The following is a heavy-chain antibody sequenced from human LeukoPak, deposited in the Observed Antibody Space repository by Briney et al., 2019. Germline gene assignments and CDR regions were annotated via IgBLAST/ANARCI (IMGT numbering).Heavy chain of an antibody. CDR2: IYYSGST. D-gene: IGHD4-23*01. J-gene: IGHJ4*02. Sequence: PSETLSLTCTVSGGSINTYYWSWIRQPPGKGLEWIVYIYYSGSTNYKPSLKSRVIILVDTSKNQFSLKLSSVTAADTAVYYCARRRTATVDFDYWGQGTLVTVSS. CDR3: ARRRTATVDFDY. CDR1: GGSINTYY. V-gene: IGHV4-59*01.